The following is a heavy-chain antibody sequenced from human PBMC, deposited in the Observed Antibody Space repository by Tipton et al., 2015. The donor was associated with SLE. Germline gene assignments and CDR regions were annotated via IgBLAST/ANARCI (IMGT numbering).Heavy chain of an antibody. Sequence: TLSLTCTVSGGSISNYSWSWIRQPPGKGLEWIGSIYHSGNTYSNPSLKSRGTISVDTSKNQFSLKLNSVTAVDTAIYYCARSLGAGFCSGGNCFEPLDYWGQGILVTVSS. CDR3: ARSLGAGFCSGGNCFEPLDY. D-gene: IGHD2-15*01. CDR2: IYHSGNT. CDR1: GGSISNYS. V-gene: IGHV4-4*08. J-gene: IGHJ4*02.